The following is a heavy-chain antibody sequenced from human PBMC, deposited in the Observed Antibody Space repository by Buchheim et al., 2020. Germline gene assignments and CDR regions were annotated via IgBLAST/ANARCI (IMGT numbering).Heavy chain of an antibody. V-gene: IGHV4-59*08. CDR2: IYYSGST. J-gene: IGHJ2*01. CDR3: ARDEGGSYDILTGASWPI. Sequence: QVQLQESGPGLVKPSETLSLTCTVSGGSISSYYWSWIRQPPGKGLEWIGYIYYSGSTNYNPSLKSRVTISVDTSKNQFSLKLSSVTAADTAVYYCARDEGGSYDILTGASWPIWGRGTL. CDR1: GGSISSYY. D-gene: IGHD3-9*01.